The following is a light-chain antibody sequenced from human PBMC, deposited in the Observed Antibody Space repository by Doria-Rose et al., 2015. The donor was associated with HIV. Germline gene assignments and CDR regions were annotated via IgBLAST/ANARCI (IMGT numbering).Light chain of an antibody. V-gene: IGKV3-20*01. Sequence: DIVMTQSLGTLSLSPGERATLSCRASQSFSSTYLAWYQQKPGQAPSLLIYDGSTRATGIPDRFSASGSGTDFTLTINRLEPEDFALYYCHQYGTSWTFGQGTKVEI. CDR3: HQYGTSWT. J-gene: IGKJ1*01. CDR1: QSFSSTY. CDR2: DGS.